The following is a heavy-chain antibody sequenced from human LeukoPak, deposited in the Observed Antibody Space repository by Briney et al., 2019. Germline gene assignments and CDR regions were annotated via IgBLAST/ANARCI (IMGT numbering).Heavy chain of an antibody. V-gene: IGHV3-72*01. CDR3: GREEYDTSVIDY. Sequence: SGGSLRLSCAASGFTFSDHYMDWVRQAPGKGLEWVGRSRNKAYSYTTEYAASVKGRFAISRDDSKNSLYLQMNSLKTDDTAVYYCGREEYDTSVIDYWGQGTLVTVSS. CDR2: SRNKAYSYTT. CDR1: GFTFSDHY. J-gene: IGHJ4*02. D-gene: IGHD3-22*01.